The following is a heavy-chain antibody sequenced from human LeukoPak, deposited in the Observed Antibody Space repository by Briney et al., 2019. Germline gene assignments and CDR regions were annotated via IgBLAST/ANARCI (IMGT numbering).Heavy chain of an antibody. CDR3: ARVSELLPDYFDY. CDR2: INHSGST. D-gene: IGHD2-15*01. V-gene: IGHV4-39*07. J-gene: IGHJ4*02. CDR1: GGSISSSSYY. Sequence: SETLSLTCTVSGGSISSSSYYWGWIRQPPGKGLEWIGEINHSGSTNYNPSLKSRVTISVDTSKNQFSLKLSSVTAADTAVYYCARVSELLPDYFDYWGQGTLVTVSS.